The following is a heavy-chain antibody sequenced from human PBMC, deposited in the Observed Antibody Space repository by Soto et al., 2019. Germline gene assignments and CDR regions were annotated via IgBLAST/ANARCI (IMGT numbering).Heavy chain of an antibody. D-gene: IGHD6-6*01. V-gene: IGHV1-46*03. CDR1: GYIFTNFY. J-gene: IGHJ4*01. CDR2: INPNGGST. Sequence: QVQLVQPGAEVKKPGASVKFSCKASGYIFTNFYIHWVRQAPGQGLELIGIINPNGGSTNYAQNFQGRVTMTRDTSTSTVYMDLSSLRSEDTAVYYCTSGLASVDYWGHGTLITVSS. CDR3: TSGLASVDY.